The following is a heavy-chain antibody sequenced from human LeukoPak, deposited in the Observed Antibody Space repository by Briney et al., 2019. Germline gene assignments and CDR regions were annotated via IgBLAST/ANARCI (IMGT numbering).Heavy chain of an antibody. D-gene: IGHD4-17*01. CDR2: INHSGST. CDR3: ASVSYGDPTDY. Sequence: TSETLSFTCAVYGWSFSGYYWSWIRQPPGKGLEWIGKINHSGSTNYNPSLKSRVTISVDTSKNQFSLKLSSVTAADTAVYYCASVSYGDPTDYWGQGTLVTVSS. J-gene: IGHJ4*02. V-gene: IGHV4-34*01. CDR1: GWSFSGYY.